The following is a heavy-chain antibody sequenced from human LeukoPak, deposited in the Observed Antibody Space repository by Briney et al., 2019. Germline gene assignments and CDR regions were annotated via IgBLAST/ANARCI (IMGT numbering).Heavy chain of an antibody. J-gene: IGHJ6*03. Sequence: GPCLMLSFAASGSTLINAWTGTVRQAPGRGLGWVVRVKRKTDGGTTDYAGRVKGRFTISRGDSKNTLYLQMNSLTTKDTAVYYCTTEVVGGSYYYYYMDVGGRETRVTVSS. V-gene: IGHV3-15*01. CDR1: GSTLINAW. CDR3: TTEVVGGSYYYYYMDV. CDR2: VKRKTDGGTT. D-gene: IGHD1-26*01.